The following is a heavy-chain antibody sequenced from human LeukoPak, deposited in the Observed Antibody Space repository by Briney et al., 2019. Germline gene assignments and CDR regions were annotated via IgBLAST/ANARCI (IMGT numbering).Heavy chain of an antibody. J-gene: IGHJ4*02. Sequence: PSETLSLTCAVYGGSFSGYYWSWIRQPPGKGLEWIGEINHSGSTNYNPSLKSRVTISVDTSKNQFSLKLSSVTAADTAVYYCARGPRITMVRGVIKPFDYWGQGTLVTVPS. D-gene: IGHD3-10*01. V-gene: IGHV4-34*01. CDR2: INHSGST. CDR1: GGSFSGYY. CDR3: ARGPRITMVRGVIKPFDY.